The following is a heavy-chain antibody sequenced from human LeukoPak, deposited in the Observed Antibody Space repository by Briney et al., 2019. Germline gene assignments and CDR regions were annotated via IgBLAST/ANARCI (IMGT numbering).Heavy chain of an antibody. CDR1: GFTFTSSA. D-gene: IGHD6-13*01. V-gene: IGHV1-58*02. CDR3: AARIAAAGMIDY. J-gene: IGHJ4*02. CDR2: IVVDSGNT. Sequence: SVKVSCKASGFTFTSSAMQWVRQARGQRLEWIGWIVVDSGNTNYAQKFQERVTITRDMSTSTAYMELSSLRSEDTAVYYCAARIAAAGMIDYWGQGTLVTVSS.